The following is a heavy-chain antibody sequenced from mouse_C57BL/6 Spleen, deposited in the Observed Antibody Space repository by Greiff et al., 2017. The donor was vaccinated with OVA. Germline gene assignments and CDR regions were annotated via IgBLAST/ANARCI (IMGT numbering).Heavy chain of an antibody. D-gene: IGHD2-3*01. CDR1: GFSFNTYA. CDR3: VRQGYDGYPYYFDY. J-gene: IGHJ2*01. V-gene: IGHV10-1*01. Sequence: EVKLVESGGGLVQPKGSLKLSCAASGFSFNTYAMNWVRQAPGKGLEWVARIRSKSNNYATYYADSVKDRFTISRDDSESMLYLQMNNLKTEDTAMYYCVRQGYDGYPYYFDYWGQGTTLTVSS. CDR2: IRSKSNNYAT.